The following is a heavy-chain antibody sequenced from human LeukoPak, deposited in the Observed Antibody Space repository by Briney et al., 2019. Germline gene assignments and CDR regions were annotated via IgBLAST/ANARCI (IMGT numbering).Heavy chain of an antibody. V-gene: IGHV3-30-3*01. D-gene: IGHD4-17*01. CDR1: GFNFSTYA. Sequence: GGSLRLSCAASGFNFSTYAMSWVRQAPGKGLEWVAVISYDGSNKYYADSVKGRFTISRDNSKNTLYLQMNSLRAEDTAVYYCASPSLHDYGDYVIDYWGQGTLVTVSS. J-gene: IGHJ4*02. CDR2: ISYDGSNK. CDR3: ASPSLHDYGDYVIDY.